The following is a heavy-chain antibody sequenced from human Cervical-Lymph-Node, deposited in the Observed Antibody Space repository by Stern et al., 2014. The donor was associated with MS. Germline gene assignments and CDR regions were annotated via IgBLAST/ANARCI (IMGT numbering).Heavy chain of an antibody. D-gene: IGHD3-10*01. CDR3: ARDQRHYGSGHYAFDI. CDR1: GGPFTGFA. V-gene: IGHV1-69*01. CDR2: FFPIIGTA. J-gene: IGHJ3*02. Sequence: QVQLVESGAGVKKPGSSVKVSSRASGGPFTGFALAWVRQAPGQGLECRGGFFPIIGTANYAQKFQGRVTITADDSIKTVFMEVSSLRSEDTAVYYCARDQRHYGSGHYAFDIWGQGTTVTVSA.